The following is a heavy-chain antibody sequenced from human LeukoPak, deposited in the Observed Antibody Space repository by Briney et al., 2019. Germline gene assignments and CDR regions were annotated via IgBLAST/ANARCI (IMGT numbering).Heavy chain of an antibody. CDR2: INAYNGNT. Sequence: GASVKVSCKTSGYTFTYYVISWGRQAPGQGLEWMGWINAYNGNTIDAQKFQGRVTMTTDTSTSTAYMELRSLRSDDTAVYYCARGEKPYDYWGQGTLVSVSS. CDR3: ARGEKPYDY. V-gene: IGHV1-18*01. D-gene: IGHD1-26*01. J-gene: IGHJ4*02. CDR1: GYTFTYYV.